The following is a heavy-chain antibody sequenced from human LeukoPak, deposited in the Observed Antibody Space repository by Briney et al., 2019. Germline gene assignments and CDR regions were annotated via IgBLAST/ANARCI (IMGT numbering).Heavy chain of an antibody. CDR3: ARGQGSTTWYYMDV. D-gene: IGHD4-17*01. V-gene: IGHV1-18*01. CDR1: GYTFTSYG. Sequence: ASVKVSCKASGYTFTSYGISWVRQAPGQGLEWMGWISAYNGNTNYAQKLQGRVTMTTDTSTSTAYMELRSLRSEDTAVYYCARGQGSTTWYYMDVWGKGTTVTTSS. CDR2: ISAYNGNT. J-gene: IGHJ6*03.